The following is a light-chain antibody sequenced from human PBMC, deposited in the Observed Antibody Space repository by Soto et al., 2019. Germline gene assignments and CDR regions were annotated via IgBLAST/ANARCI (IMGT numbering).Light chain of an antibody. Sequence: VLTQSPVTLSSSPGERATLSCRASQSVSSSYLAWYQQKPGQAPRLLIYGASSRATGIPDRFSGSGSGTDFTLAISRLEPEDFAVYYCQQYGSSPWTFGQGTKVDIK. CDR1: QSVSSSY. CDR2: GAS. CDR3: QQYGSSPWT. V-gene: IGKV3-20*01. J-gene: IGKJ1*01.